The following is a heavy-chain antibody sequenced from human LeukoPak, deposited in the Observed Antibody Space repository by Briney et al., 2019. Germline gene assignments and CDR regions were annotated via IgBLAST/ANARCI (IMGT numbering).Heavy chain of an antibody. J-gene: IGHJ4*02. D-gene: IGHD5-18*01. CDR3: ARVQATAIGDY. CDR1: GFTFSSYE. Sequence: PGGSLRLSCAASGFTFSSYEMNWVRQAPGKGLEWVSYISSSGSTIYYADPVKGRFTISRDNAKNSLYLQMNSLRAEDTAVYYCARVQATAIGDYWGQGTLVTVSS. V-gene: IGHV3-48*03. CDR2: ISSSGSTI.